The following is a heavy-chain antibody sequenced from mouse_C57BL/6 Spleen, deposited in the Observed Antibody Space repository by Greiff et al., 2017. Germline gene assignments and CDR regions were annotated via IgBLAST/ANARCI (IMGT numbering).Heavy chain of an antibody. D-gene: IGHD2-2*01. CDR3: IRYYGYDDWYFDV. V-gene: IGHV1-5*01. CDR1: GYTFTSYW. CDR2: IYPGNSDT. Sequence: VQLQQSGTVLARPGASVKMSCKTSGYTFTSYWMHWVKQRPGQGLEWIGAIYPGNSDTSYNQKFKGKAKLTAVTSASTAYMALSSLTNEDSAVYYCIRYYGYDDWYFDVWGTGTTVTVSS. J-gene: IGHJ1*03.